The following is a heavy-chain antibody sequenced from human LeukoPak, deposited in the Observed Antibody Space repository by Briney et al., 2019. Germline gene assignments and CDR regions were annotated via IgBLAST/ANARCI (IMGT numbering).Heavy chain of an antibody. D-gene: IGHD5-18*01. CDR3: ARADHVFEDSYGVDY. J-gene: IGHJ4*02. CDR2: IYYSGST. Sequence: SETLSLTCTVSGGSISSGDYYWSWIRQPPGKGLEWIGYIYYSGSTYYNPSLKSRVTISVDTSKNQFSLKLSSVTAADTAVYYCARADHVFEDSYGVDYWGQGTLVTVSS. CDR1: GGSISSGDYY. V-gene: IGHV4-30-4*01.